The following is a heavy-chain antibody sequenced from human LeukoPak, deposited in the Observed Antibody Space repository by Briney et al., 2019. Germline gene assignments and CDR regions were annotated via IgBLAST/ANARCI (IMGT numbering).Heavy chain of an antibody. Sequence: GASVTVSYKASGYTFTSYGISWVRQAPGQGLEWMGWISASNGNTNYAQKLQGRVTMTTDTSTSTAYMELRSLRSDDTAVYYCARDKSPPGWATIYYYYYMDVWGKGTTVTVSS. D-gene: IGHD1-26*01. J-gene: IGHJ6*03. CDR2: ISASNGNT. V-gene: IGHV1-18*01. CDR3: ARDKSPPGWATIYYYYYMDV. CDR1: GYTFTSYG.